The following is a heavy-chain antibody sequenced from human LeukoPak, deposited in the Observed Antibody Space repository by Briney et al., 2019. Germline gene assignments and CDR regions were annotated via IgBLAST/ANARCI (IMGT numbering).Heavy chain of an antibody. D-gene: IGHD2-15*01. CDR2: ISDSGGST. CDR1: GFTFSSYA. V-gene: IGHV3-64D*09. Sequence: GGSPRLSCAASGFTFSSYAMHWVRQAPGKGLEYVSAISDSGGSTYYADSVKGRFTISRDNSKNTLYLQMSSLRAEDTAVYFCVRGYSFGPYGMDVWGQGTTVTVSS. J-gene: IGHJ6*02. CDR3: VRGYSFGPYGMDV.